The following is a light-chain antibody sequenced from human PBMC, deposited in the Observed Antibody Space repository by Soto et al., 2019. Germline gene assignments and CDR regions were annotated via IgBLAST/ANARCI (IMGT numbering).Light chain of an antibody. CDR1: SSDVGAYEY. CDR2: DVS. J-gene: IGLJ1*01. CDR3: TSYTTRRLYV. Sequence: QSVLTQPASVSGSPGQSITISCTGTSSDVGAYEYVSWYQQHPGKAPKLLIHDVSNRPSGVSTRFSGSKSGNTASLTISGLQAEDEGDYYCTSYTTRRLYVFGSGTKVTVL. V-gene: IGLV2-14*03.